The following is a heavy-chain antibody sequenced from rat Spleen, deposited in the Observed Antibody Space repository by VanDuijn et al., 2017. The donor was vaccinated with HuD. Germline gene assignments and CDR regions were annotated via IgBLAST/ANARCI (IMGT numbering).Heavy chain of an antibody. J-gene: IGHJ2*01. D-gene: IGHD1-3*01. Sequence: EVQLVESGGGLVQPGRSLKLSCAASGFTFSDYAMAWVRQAPKKGLEWVATIIYDGSSTYYRDSVKGRFTISRDSAESTLYLQMDSLRSEDTATYYCARHAGDYGSYFDYWGQGVMVTVSS. CDR1: GFTFSDYA. CDR3: ARHAGDYGSYFDY. CDR2: IIYDGSST. V-gene: IGHV5-17*01.